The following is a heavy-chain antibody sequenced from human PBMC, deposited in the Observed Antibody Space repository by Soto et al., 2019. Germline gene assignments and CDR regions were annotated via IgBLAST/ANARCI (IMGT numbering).Heavy chain of an antibody. CDR2: INAGNGNT. J-gene: IGHJ4*02. Sequence: QVRLVQSGAEVKKPGASVKVSCKASGYTFTSYAMHWVRQAPGQRLEWMGWINAGNGNTKYSQKFQGRVTITRDTSASTAYMELSSLRSEDTAVYYCARPGIAVAGKRGGFDYWGQGTLVTVSS. CDR3: ARPGIAVAGKRGGFDY. V-gene: IGHV1-3*01. D-gene: IGHD6-19*01. CDR1: GYTFTSYA.